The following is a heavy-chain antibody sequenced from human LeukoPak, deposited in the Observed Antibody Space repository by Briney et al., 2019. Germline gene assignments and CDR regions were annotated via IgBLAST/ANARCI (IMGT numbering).Heavy chain of an antibody. CDR1: GGSISSSSYY. D-gene: IGHD6-19*01. CDR3: ARHVGQGIAVYFDY. Sequence: SETLSLTCTVSGGSISSSSYYWGWIRQPPGKGLEWIGSIYYSGSTYHNPSLKSRVTISVDTSKNQFSLKLSSVTAADTAVYYCARHVGQGIAVYFDYWGQGTLVTVSS. J-gene: IGHJ4*02. V-gene: IGHV4-39*01. CDR2: IYYSGST.